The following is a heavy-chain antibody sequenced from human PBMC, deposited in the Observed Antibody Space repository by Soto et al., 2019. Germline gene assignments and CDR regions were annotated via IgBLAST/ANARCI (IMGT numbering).Heavy chain of an antibody. D-gene: IGHD3-16*01. V-gene: IGHV4-31*03. Sequence: QVQLQESGPGLVKPSQTLSLTCPVSGGYISSGGYYWRWISQHPGKGLEWIGYIYYSGSTYYNPYLKSRVTLSVDTSKNQLSLKLSSVTAADTGVDYCARDGRTAVDEYVWGNYVRDYGMAVWCQGTTVTVSS. J-gene: IGHJ6*02. CDR2: IYYSGST. CDR1: GGYISSGGYY. CDR3: ARDGRTAVDEYVWGNYVRDYGMAV.